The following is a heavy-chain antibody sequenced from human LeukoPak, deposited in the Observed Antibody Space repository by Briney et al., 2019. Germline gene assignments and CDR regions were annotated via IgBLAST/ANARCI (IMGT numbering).Heavy chain of an antibody. J-gene: IGHJ5*02. CDR1: GFAFGTYA. V-gene: IGHV3-23*01. CDR2: ISADGQVT. D-gene: IGHD5-24*01. CDR3: AKEREDNWFDP. Sequence: GGSLRLSCAGSGFAFGTYAMSWVRQAPGMGLEWVSSISADGQVTYYADSVEGRFTISRDNSKNTLYLQMNSLRAEDTAVYYCAKEREDNWFDPWGQGTLVTVSS.